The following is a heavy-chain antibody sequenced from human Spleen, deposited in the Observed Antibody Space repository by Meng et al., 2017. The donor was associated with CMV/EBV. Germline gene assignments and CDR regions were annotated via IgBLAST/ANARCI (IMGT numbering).Heavy chain of an antibody. D-gene: IGHD6-13*01. V-gene: IGHV4-39*01. CDR2: IYYSGST. CDR1: GGSISSSSYY. J-gene: IGHJ4*02. Sequence: SETLSLTCTVSGGSISSSSYYWGWIRQPPGKGLEWIGSIYYSGSTYYNPSLKSRVTVSVDTSKNQFSLKLSSVTAADTAVYYCARGVEAAASGFFYYWGQGTLVTVSS. CDR3: ARGVEAAASGFFYY.